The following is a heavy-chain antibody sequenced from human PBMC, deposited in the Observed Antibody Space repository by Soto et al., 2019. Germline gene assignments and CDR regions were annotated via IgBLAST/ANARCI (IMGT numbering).Heavy chain of an antibody. D-gene: IGHD1-7*01. V-gene: IGHV3-72*01. J-gene: IGHJ4*02. CDR1: GFTFSDHY. CDR2: IRNKANSYFT. CDR3: ASIRLGNYDLNYFDY. Sequence: EVQLVESGGGLVQPGGSLRLSCAASGFTFSDHYLDWVRQAPGKGLEWVGRIRNKANSYFTEYAASVKGRFTVSRDDSVIYVYLQMSSLKTEDTAMYYWASIRLGNYDLNYFDYWGQGTLVTVSS.